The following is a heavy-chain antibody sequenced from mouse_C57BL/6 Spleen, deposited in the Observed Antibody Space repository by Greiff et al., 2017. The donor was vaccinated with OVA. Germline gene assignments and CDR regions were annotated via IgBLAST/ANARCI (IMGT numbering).Heavy chain of an antibody. V-gene: IGHV14-2*01. CDR1: GFTIKDYY. CDR3: AREFSTTVDY. Sequence: VQLKESGAELVKPGASVKLSCTASGFTIKDYYMHWVKQRTEQRLAWIGRIDPEDGETKYDPNFQGTATITVAKSSNTAYLQLSSLTSEDTAVYYCAREFSTTVDYWGQGTTLTVSS. J-gene: IGHJ2*01. CDR2: IDPEDGET. D-gene: IGHD1-1*01.